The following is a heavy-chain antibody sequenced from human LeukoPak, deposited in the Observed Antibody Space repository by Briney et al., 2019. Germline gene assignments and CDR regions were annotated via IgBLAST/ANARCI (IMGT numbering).Heavy chain of an antibody. CDR1: GFTFSSYG. J-gene: IGHJ5*02. D-gene: IGHD3-10*01. Sequence: GGSLRLSCAASGFTFSSYGMHWVRQAPGKGLEWVAVIWYDGSNKYYADSVKGRFTISRDNSKTTLYLQMNSLRAEDTAVYYCARGQWFGELLGWFDPWGRGTLVTVSS. CDR3: ARGQWFGELLGWFDP. CDR2: IWYDGSNK. V-gene: IGHV3-33*01.